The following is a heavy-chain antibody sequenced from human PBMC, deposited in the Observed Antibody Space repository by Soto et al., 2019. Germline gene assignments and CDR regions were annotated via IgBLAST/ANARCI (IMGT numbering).Heavy chain of an antibody. J-gene: IGHJ1*01. Sequence: ASVKVSCKASGYTFTSYGISWVRQAPGQGLEWMGWISAYNGNTNYAQKLQGRVTMTTDTSTSTAYMELSSLRSEDTAVYYCARVFYLAVAGRPAESFQHWGQGTLVTGSS. V-gene: IGHV1-18*01. CDR2: ISAYNGNT. CDR3: ARVFYLAVAGRPAESFQH. CDR1: GYTFTSYG. D-gene: IGHD6-19*01.